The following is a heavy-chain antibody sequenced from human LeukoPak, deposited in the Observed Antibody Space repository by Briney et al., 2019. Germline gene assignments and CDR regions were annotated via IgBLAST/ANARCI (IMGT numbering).Heavy chain of an antibody. V-gene: IGHV4-61*02. Sequence: SETLSLTCTVSGGSISSGSYYWSWIRQPAGKGLEWIGRIYTSGSTNYNPSLKSRVTISVDTSKNQFSLKLSSVTAADTAVYYCAREGDYSKNYYYYYMDVWGKGTTVTVSS. D-gene: IGHD4-11*01. J-gene: IGHJ6*03. CDR3: AREGDYSKNYYYYYMDV. CDR2: IYTSGST. CDR1: GGSISSGSYY.